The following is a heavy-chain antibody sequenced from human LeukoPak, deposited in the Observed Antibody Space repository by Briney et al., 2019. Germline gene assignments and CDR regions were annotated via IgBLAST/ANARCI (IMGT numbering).Heavy chain of an antibody. V-gene: IGHV4-31*03. CDR1: GGSISSGGYY. D-gene: IGHD3-10*01. CDR2: IYYSGSS. J-gene: IGHJ4*02. CDR3: ARERGSGSYYPN. Sequence: PSQTLSLTCTVSGGSISSGGYYWSWIRQHPGKGLEWIGYIYYSGSSYYNPSLKSRVTISVDTSKNQFSLKLSSVTAADTAVYYCARERGSGSYYPNWGQGTLVTVSS.